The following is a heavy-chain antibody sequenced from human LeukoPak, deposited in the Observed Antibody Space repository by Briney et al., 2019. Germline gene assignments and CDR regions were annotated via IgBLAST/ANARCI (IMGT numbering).Heavy chain of an antibody. Sequence: SETLSLTCAVYGGSFSGYYWSWIRQPPGKGLEWIGEINHSGSTYYNPSLKSRVTISVDTSKNQFSLKLSSVTAADTAVYYCAKAGSYYDTLYDAWGQGTLVTVSS. CDR2: INHSGST. V-gene: IGHV4-34*09. J-gene: IGHJ5*02. D-gene: IGHD3-22*01. CDR3: AKAGSYYDTLYDA. CDR1: GGSFSGYY.